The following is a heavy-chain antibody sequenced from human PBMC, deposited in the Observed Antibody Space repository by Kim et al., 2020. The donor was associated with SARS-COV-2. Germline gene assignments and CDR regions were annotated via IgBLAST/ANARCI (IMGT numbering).Heavy chain of an antibody. CDR1: GYTFTSYA. CDR2: INAGNGNT. Sequence: ASVKVSCKASGYTFTSYAMHWVRQAPGQRLEWMGWINAGNGNTKYSQKFQGRVTITRDTSASTAYMELSSLRSEDTAVYYCARDDGDIVVVPAARWLGGYYGMDVWGQGTTVTVSS. J-gene: IGHJ6*02. CDR3: ARDDGDIVVVPAARWLGGYYGMDV. V-gene: IGHV1-3*01. D-gene: IGHD2-2*01.